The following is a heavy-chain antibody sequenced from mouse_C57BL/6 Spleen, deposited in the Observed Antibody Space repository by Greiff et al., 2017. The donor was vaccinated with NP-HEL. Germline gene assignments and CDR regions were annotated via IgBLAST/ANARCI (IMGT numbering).Heavy chain of an antibody. V-gene: IGHV5-6*01. CDR2: ISSGGSYT. Sequence: EVQRVESGGDLVKPGGSLKLSCAASGFTFSSYGMSWVRQTPDKRLEWVATISSGGSYTYYPDSVKGRFTISRDNAKNTLYLQISSLKSEDTAMYYCARQRGTLFDYWGQGTTLTVSS. CDR1: GFTFSSYG. D-gene: IGHD3-3*01. J-gene: IGHJ2*01. CDR3: ARQRGTLFDY.